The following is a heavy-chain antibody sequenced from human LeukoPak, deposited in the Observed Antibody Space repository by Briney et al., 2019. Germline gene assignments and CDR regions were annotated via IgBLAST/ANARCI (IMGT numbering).Heavy chain of an antibody. D-gene: IGHD6-13*01. CDR1: GYSISSGYY. V-gene: IGHV4-38-2*02. Sequence: SETLSLTCTVSGYSISSGYYWGWIRQPPGKGLEWIGSIYHSGSTYYNPSLKSRVTISVDTSKNQFSLKLSSVIAADTAVYYCARVKYSSSWYISVNWFDPWGQGTLVTVSS. J-gene: IGHJ5*02. CDR2: IYHSGST. CDR3: ARVKYSSSWYISVNWFDP.